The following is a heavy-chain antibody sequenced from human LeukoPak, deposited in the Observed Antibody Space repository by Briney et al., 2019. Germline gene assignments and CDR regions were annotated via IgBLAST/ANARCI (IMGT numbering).Heavy chain of an antibody. J-gene: IGHJ1*01. Sequence: TGGSLRLSCAASGFTFSSYSMNWVRQAPGKGLEWVSSISSSSSYIYYADSVKGRFTISRDNAKNSLYLQMNSLRAEDTAVYYCARDGESQLLTEYFQHWGQGTLVTVSS. D-gene: IGHD2-2*01. CDR2: ISSSSSYI. CDR1: GFTFSSYS. V-gene: IGHV3-21*01. CDR3: ARDGESQLLTEYFQH.